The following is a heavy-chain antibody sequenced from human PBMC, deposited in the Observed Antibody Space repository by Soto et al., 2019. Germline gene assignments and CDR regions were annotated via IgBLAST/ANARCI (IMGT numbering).Heavy chain of an antibody. Sequence: GGSLRLSCAASGFTFSSYAMSWVRQAPGKGLEWVSSISGSGGITNYADSVKGRFTIPRDNSKNTLYLQMNSLRVEDTAVYYCARGRFEYSIYYFDSWGQGTLVTVSS. CDR3: ARGRFEYSIYYFDS. CDR2: ISGSGGIT. D-gene: IGHD6-6*01. V-gene: IGHV3-23*01. CDR1: GFTFSSYA. J-gene: IGHJ4*02.